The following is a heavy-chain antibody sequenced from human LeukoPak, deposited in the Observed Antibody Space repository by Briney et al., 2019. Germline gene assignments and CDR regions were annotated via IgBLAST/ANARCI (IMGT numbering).Heavy chain of an antibody. D-gene: IGHD6-19*01. CDR2: ISYDGSNK. Sequence: GGSLRLSCAASGFTFSSYAMHWVRQAPGKGLERVAVISYDGSNKYYADSVKGRFTISRYNSKNTLYLQMNSLRAEDTAVYYCARDRGSGPKPYYYYGMDVWGQGTTVTVSS. CDR3: ARDRGSGPKPYYYYGMDV. J-gene: IGHJ6*02. V-gene: IGHV3-30-3*01. CDR1: GFTFSSYA.